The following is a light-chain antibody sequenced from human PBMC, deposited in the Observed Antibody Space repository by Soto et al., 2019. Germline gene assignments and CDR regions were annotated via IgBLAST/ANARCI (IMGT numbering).Light chain of an antibody. V-gene: IGLV2-11*01. J-gene: IGLJ1*01. CDR3: CSYAGTYTRV. Sequence: QSALAQPRSVSGSPGQSVTMSCTRTSSDVANYKYDSWYQQHPGKAPKLMIYDVNKRPSGVPYRFSGSKSGNTASLTISGLQAEDEADYYCCSYAGTYTRVFGTGTKVTVL. CDR1: SSDVANYKY. CDR2: DVN.